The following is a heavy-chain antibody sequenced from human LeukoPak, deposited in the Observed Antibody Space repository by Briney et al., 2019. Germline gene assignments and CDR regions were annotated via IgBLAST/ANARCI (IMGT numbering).Heavy chain of an antibody. D-gene: IGHD6-6*01. V-gene: IGHV3-11*01. CDR2: ISSRGSTI. J-gene: IGHJ6*02. CDR1: GSTFSHYY. CDR3: AREGYSSSSPYYYGMDV. Sequence: PGGSLTLSCPASGSTFSHYYMSWLRQAPGKGLEWVSYISSRGSTIYYADSVKGRFTISRDNAKNTLYLQMNSLRAEDTAVYYCAREGYSSSSPYYYGMDVWGQGTTVTVSS.